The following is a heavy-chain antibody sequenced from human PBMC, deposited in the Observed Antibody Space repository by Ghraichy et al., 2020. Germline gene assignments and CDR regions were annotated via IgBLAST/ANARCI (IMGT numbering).Heavy chain of an antibody. V-gene: IGHV3-7*01. J-gene: IGHJ4*02. Sequence: GGSLRLSCAASGFSFTTSWMNWVRQAPGKGLEWVANIKPDGSEGYYVDSVKGRFTISRDNAQKSLYLHMTSLRADDTAVYCCTSISLGGAGNDYWGQGTLVTVSS. CDR3: TSISLGGAGNDY. CDR1: GFSFTTSW. CDR2: IKPDGSEG. D-gene: IGHD6-19*01.